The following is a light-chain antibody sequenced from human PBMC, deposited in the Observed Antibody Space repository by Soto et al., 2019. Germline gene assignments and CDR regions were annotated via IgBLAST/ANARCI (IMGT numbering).Light chain of an antibody. CDR3: QHSYHGPTWT. V-gene: IGKV1-39*01. CDR1: QNIGNY. CDR2: SVS. J-gene: IGKJ1*01. Sequence: DIQLTQSPSSLSASVGARVTITCRATQNIGNYLHWYQQQPGKAPQLLTYSVSTLQTGVQSRFSGSGSGTNFALTISSLQPADSSTFYCQHSYHGPTWTFGQGTKVEIK.